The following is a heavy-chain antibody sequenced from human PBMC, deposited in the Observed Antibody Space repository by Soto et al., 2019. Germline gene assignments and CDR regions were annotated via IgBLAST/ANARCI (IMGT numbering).Heavy chain of an antibody. CDR2: IKSKTDGGTT. J-gene: IGHJ3*01. CDR3: AKSLVTPSDAFDL. V-gene: IGHV3-15*01. CDR1: GFTFSNAW. D-gene: IGHD6-19*01. Sequence: PGGSLRLSCAASGFTFSNAWMSWVRQAPGKGLEWVGRIKSKTDGGTTDYAAPVKGRFTISRDDSKNTLYLQMNSLKTEDTAVYFCAKSLVTPSDAFDLWGRGTLVTVSS.